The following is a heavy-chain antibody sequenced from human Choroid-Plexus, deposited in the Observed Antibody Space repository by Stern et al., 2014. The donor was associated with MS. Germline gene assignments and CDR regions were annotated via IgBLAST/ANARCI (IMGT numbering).Heavy chain of an antibody. CDR1: GVSVTSSYFY. Sequence: VQLVQSGPGLLKPSETLSLTCTVSGVSVTSSYFYWTWVRPSPGKGLEWIGHVHYSGKTSYNPSLKSRVTISVDTSKNQFSLRLDSVTAADTAVYYCVRDGLTGSDYWGQGTLVAVSS. CDR3: VRDGLTGSDY. CDR2: VHYSGKT. D-gene: IGHD1-20*01. J-gene: IGHJ4*02. V-gene: IGHV4-61*01.